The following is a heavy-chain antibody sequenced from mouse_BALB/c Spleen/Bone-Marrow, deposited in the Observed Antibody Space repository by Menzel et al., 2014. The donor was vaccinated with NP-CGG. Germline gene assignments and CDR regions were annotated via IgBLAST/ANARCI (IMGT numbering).Heavy chain of an antibody. CDR3: TRGSYGSSQYYFDY. D-gene: IGHD1-1*01. CDR2: INPSNGGT. Sequence: QVQLKQSGAELVKPGASVKLSRKASGYTFTSFYMYWVKQRPGQGLEWIGGINPSNGGTNFNEKFKSKATLTLDKSSSTAYMQLSSLTSEDSAVYYCTRGSYGSSQYYFDYWGQGTTLTVSS. CDR1: GYTFTSFY. V-gene: IGHV1S81*02. J-gene: IGHJ2*01.